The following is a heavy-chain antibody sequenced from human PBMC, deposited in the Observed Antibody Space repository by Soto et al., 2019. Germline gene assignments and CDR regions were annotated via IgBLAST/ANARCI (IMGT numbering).Heavy chain of an antibody. D-gene: IGHD3-10*01. CDR3: TTDITMVRGVITRPHELDY. Sequence: PGGSLRLSCAASGFTFTNAWMSWVRQAPGKGLEWVGRIKSKTDGGTTDYAAPVKGRFTISRDDSKNTLYLQMNSLKTEDTAVYYCTTDITMVRGVITRPHELDYWGQGTLVTVSS. J-gene: IGHJ4*02. V-gene: IGHV3-15*01. CDR2: IKSKTDGGTT. CDR1: GFTFTNAW.